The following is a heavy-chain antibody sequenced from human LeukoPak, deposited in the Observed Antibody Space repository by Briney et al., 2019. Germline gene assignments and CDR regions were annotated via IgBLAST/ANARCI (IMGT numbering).Heavy chain of an antibody. Sequence: GGSLRLSCAASGFTFSNFAVSWVRQAPGKGLEWVSAISGSGGSTYYADSVKGRFPISRDNSKNTLYLQMNSLRAEDTAVYYCAKSPAVDAAFDIWGQGTMVTVSS. CDR3: AKSPAVDAAFDI. V-gene: IGHV3-23*01. J-gene: IGHJ3*02. D-gene: IGHD4-23*01. CDR1: GFTFSNFA. CDR2: ISGSGGST.